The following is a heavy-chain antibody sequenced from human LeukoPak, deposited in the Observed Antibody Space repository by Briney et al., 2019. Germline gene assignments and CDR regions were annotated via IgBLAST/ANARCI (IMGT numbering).Heavy chain of an antibody. V-gene: IGHV4-30-2*01. Sequence: TLSLTCAVSGGSISSDDYSWSWIRRPPGKGLEWIGYISHSGLTYDNPSLKSRVIISLDRSKNQFSLRLSSVTAADTAVYYCARAHAEDYGDFGFDDWGQGALVTVSS. CDR2: ISHSGLT. D-gene: IGHD4-17*01. CDR3: ARAHAEDYGDFGFDD. CDR1: GGSISSDDYS. J-gene: IGHJ4*02.